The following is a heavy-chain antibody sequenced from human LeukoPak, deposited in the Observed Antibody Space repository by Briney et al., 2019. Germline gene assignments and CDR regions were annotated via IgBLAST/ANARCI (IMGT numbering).Heavy chain of an antibody. Sequence: GGSLRLSCAASGFTFSNYWMNWVRQAPGKGLEWVANVKQDGSEKYYVDSVKGRFTISRDNAKNSLYLQMNSLRAEDTAVYYCAREGDGYNSPIDYWGQGTLVTVSS. CDR3: AREGDGYNSPIDY. V-gene: IGHV3-7*01. CDR2: VKQDGSEK. CDR1: GFTFSNYW. D-gene: IGHD5-24*01. J-gene: IGHJ4*02.